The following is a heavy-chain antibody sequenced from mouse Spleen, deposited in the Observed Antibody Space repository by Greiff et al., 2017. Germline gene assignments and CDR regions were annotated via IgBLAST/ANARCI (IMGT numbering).Heavy chain of an antibody. Sequence: QVQLKESGPGLVQPSQSLSITCTVSGFSLTSYGVHWVRQSPGKGLEWLGVIWSGGSTDYNAAFISRLSISKDNSKSQVFFKMNSLQADDTAIYYCASIITTVEGPYAMDYWGQGTSVTVSS. CDR3: ASIITTVEGPYAMDY. CDR2: IWSGGST. J-gene: IGHJ4*01. D-gene: IGHD1-1*01. V-gene: IGHV2-2*01. CDR1: GFSLTSYG.